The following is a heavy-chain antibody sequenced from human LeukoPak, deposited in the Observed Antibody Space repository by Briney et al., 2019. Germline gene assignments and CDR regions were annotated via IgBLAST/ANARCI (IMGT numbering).Heavy chain of an antibody. CDR1: GGSISSHY. D-gene: IGHD4-11*01. J-gene: IGHJ4*02. V-gene: IGHV4-59*11. CDR3: ARGRYDYSNFLFDY. CDR2: IYYSGST. Sequence: PSETLSLTCTVSGGSISSHYWSWIRQPPGKGLEWIGYIYYSGSTNYNPSLKSRVTISVDTSKNQFSLKLSSVTAADTAVYYCARGRYDYSNFLFDYWGQGTLVTVSS.